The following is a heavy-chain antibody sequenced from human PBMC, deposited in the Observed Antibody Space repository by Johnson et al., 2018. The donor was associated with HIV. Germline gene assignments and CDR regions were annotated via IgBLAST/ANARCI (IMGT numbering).Heavy chain of an antibody. CDR1: GFTFDDYA. D-gene: IGHD2-15*01. J-gene: IGHJ3*02. CDR2: ISWNSGSI. CDR3: ARACSAAHCYSAQAFDI. V-gene: IGHV3-9*01. Sequence: VQLVESGVGLVQPGRSLRLSCAASGFTFDDYAMHWVRQAPGKGLEWVSGISWNSGSIGYADSVKGRFTISRDNAKNSLYLQVNSLRAGDTAVYYCARACSAAHCYSAQAFDIWGQGTMVTVSS.